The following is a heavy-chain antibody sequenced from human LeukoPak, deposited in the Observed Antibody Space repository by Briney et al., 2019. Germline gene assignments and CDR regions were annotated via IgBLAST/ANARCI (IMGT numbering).Heavy chain of an antibody. CDR3: ARVSSVVDDAFDI. CDR1: GGSISSSNW. J-gene: IGHJ3*02. D-gene: IGHD2-15*01. CDR2: IYHSGST. Sequence: SETLSLTCAVSGGSISSSNWWSWVRQPPGKGLEWIGEIYHSGSTNYNPSLKSRATISVDKSKNQFSLKLSSVTAADTAVYYCARVSSVVDDAFDIWGQGTMVTVSS. V-gene: IGHV4-4*02.